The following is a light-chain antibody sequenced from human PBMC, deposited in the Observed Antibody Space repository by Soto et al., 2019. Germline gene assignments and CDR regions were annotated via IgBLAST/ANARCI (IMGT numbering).Light chain of an antibody. CDR2: STS. CDR3: QQYGSSPWT. J-gene: IGKJ1*01. V-gene: IGKV3-20*01. Sequence: EIVLTQSPGTLSLSPGERATLSCRASQSVGDTYLAWYQQKPGQAPRLLMYSTSIRATGIPDRFSGSGSGTDFTLTSSRLEPEDFAVYYCQQYGSSPWTFGQGTKVDI. CDR1: QSVGDTY.